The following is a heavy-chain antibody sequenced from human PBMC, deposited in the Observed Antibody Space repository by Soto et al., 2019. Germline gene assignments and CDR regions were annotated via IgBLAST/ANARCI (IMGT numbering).Heavy chain of an antibody. CDR2: VTGSGVTT. D-gene: IGHD1-26*01. CDR1: GDSFSSYV. V-gene: IGHV3-23*01. J-gene: IGHJ3*02. Sequence: WGSLRLSCVVSGDSFSSYVINFVRHSPGKGLEWVSGVTGSGVTTWYADSVKGRFTISRDNSKNTLFLQMNSLGAEDTAVYYCVKSQSGSYFAAFDIWGQGTTVTVSS. CDR3: VKSQSGSYFAAFDI.